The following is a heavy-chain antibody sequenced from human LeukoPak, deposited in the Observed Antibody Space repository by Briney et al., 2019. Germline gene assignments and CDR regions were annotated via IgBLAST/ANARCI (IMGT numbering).Heavy chain of an antibody. V-gene: IGHV3-7*01. Sequence: GGSLRLSCAVSGFTFATYWMSRVRQAPGKGLECVANINPDGSQKYYLDSVKGRFTISRDNAKNALYLEMNSLRAEDTALYYCATSAHSSGNDWGHGTLVTVSS. CDR1: GFTFATYW. J-gene: IGHJ4*01. D-gene: IGHD3-22*01. CDR2: INPDGSQK. CDR3: ATSAHSSGND.